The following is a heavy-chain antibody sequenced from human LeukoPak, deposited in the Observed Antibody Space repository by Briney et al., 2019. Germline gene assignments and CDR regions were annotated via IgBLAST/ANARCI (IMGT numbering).Heavy chain of an antibody. CDR2: ISYDGSNK. CDR3: AREMVRGVPASYYYYGMDV. Sequence: GRSLRLSCAASGFTFSSYAMPWVRQAPGKGLEWVAVISYDGSNKYYADSVKGRFTISRDNSKNTLYLQMNSLRAEDTAVYYCAREMVRGVPASYYYYGMDVWGQGTTVTVSS. V-gene: IGHV3-30-3*01. J-gene: IGHJ6*02. CDR1: GFTFSSYA. D-gene: IGHD3-10*01.